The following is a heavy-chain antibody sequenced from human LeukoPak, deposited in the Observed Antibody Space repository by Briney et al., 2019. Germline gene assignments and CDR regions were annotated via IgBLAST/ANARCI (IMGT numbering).Heavy chain of an antibody. J-gene: IGHJ5*02. V-gene: IGHV4-61*02. CDR3: ARESHYHGSTGRFDP. CDR2: IYTSEST. Sequence: SQTLSLTCTASGGSLSSCSYHWIWLPQPAGKGLEWIGRIYTSESTNYNPSLKSRVTISVDTSKNQFSLKLSSVTAADTAVYYCARESHYHGSTGRFDPWGQGTLVTVSS. CDR1: GGSLSSCSYH. D-gene: IGHD3-10*01.